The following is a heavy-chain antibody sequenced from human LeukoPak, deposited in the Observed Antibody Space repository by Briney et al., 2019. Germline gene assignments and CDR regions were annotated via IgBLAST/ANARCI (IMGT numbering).Heavy chain of an antibody. CDR3: ARDRAAAEDAFDI. Sequence: ASVKVSCKASGYTFTSYGISWVRQAPGQGLEWMGWINPNSGGTNYAQKFQGRVTMTRDTSISTAYMELSRLRSDDTAVYYCARDRAAAEDAFDIWGQGTMVTVSS. J-gene: IGHJ3*02. CDR2: INPNSGGT. D-gene: IGHD6-13*01. V-gene: IGHV1-2*02. CDR1: GYTFTSYG.